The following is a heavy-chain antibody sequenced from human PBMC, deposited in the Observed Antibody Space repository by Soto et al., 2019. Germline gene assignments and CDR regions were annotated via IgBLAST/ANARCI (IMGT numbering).Heavy chain of an antibody. D-gene: IGHD3-10*01. J-gene: IGHJ1*01. CDR1: GFTFSSYG. CDR3: AKGPSRISSGEYFQH. V-gene: IGHV3-30*18. CDR2: ISYDGSNK. Sequence: QVQLVESGGGVVQPGRSLRLSCAASGFTFSSYGMHWVRLAPGKGLEWVAVISYDGSNKYYADSVKGRFTISRDNSKNTLYLQMNSLRAEDTAVYYCAKGPSRISSGEYFQHWGQGTLVTVSS.